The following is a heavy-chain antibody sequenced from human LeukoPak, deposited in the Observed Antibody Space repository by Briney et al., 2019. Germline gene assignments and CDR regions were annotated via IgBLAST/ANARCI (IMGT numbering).Heavy chain of an antibody. CDR3: ASLAYCGGDCYSPYFDY. D-gene: IGHD2-21*02. CDR2: INPNSGGT. V-gene: IGHV1-2*02. CDR1: GYTFTRYY. J-gene: IGHJ4*02. Sequence: ASVKVSCKASGYTFTRYYMHWVRQAPGQGLEWMGWINPNSGGTNYAQKFQGRVTMTRDTSISTAYMELSRLRSDDTAVYYCASLAYCGGDCYSPYFDYWGQGTLVTVSS.